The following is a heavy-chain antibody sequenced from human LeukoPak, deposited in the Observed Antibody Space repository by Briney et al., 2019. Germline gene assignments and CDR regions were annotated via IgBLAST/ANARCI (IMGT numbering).Heavy chain of an antibody. Sequence: KASETLSLTCTVSGGSVXXXXXXWIRQPPGXXXXXXXXXXXXXXXXYNPSLKSRXTISVDTSMNQFSLKLRSVTAADTAVYYCARRRIGTDSSGWYASGDYYFDYWGQGTLVTVSS. J-gene: IGHJ4*02. CDR1: GGSVXXXX. D-gene: IGHD6-19*01. CDR2: XXXXXXX. CDR3: ARRRIGTDSSGWYASGDYYFDY. V-gene: IGHV4-59*02.